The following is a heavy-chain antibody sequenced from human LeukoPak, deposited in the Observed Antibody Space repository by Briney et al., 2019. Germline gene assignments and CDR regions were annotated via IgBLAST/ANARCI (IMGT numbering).Heavy chain of an antibody. CDR3: ARDSLVGLNYYDSSGYSSDY. D-gene: IGHD3-22*01. CDR1: GYTFTGYY. CDR2: INPNSGGT. V-gene: IGHV1-2*02. J-gene: IGHJ4*02. Sequence: GASVKVSCKASGYTFTGYYMHWVRQAPGQGLEWMGWINPNSGGTNYAQKFQGRVTMTRDTSISTAYMELSRLRSDDTVVYYCARDSLVGLNYYDSSGYSSDYWGQGTLVTVSS.